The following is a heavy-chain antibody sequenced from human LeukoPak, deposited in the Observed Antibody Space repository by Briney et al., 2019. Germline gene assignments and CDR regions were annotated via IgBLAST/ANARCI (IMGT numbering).Heavy chain of an antibody. CDR1: GFTFSSYA. Sequence: QSGGSLRLSCAVSGFTFSSYAMSWVRQAPGKGLEWVSAISGSGGSTYYADSVKGRFTISRDNSKNTLYLQMNSLRAEDTAVYYCAKGGGYCSGGSCDDYWGQGTLVTVSS. CDR2: ISGSGGST. J-gene: IGHJ4*02. V-gene: IGHV3-23*01. CDR3: AKGGGYCSGGSCDDY. D-gene: IGHD2-15*01.